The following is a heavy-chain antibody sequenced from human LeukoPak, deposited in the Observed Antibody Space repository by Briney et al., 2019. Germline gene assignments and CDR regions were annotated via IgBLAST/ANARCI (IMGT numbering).Heavy chain of an antibody. CDR2: INHSGST. Sequence: SETLSLTCTVSGGSISSYYWSWIRQPPGKGLEWIGEINHSGSTNYNPSLKSRVTISVDTSKNQFSLKLSSVTAADTAVYYCARGYDGDYSSYWGQGTLVTVSS. D-gene: IGHD4-17*01. CDR3: ARGYDGDYSSY. J-gene: IGHJ4*02. V-gene: IGHV4-34*01. CDR1: GGSISSYY.